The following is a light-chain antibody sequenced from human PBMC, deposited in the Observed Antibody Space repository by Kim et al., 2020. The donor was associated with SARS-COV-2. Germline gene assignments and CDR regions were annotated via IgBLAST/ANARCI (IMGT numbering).Light chain of an antibody. CDR3: LQDYSYPRT. CDR1: QGISSD. J-gene: IGKJ1*01. CDR2: AAS. Sequence: SASVGDRFTITCRARQGISSDLAWYQQMPGKAPKLLIFAASNLQSGVPSRFSGSGSGTDFTLTISSLQPEDFATYYCLQDYSYPRTFGQGTKLEI. V-gene: IGKV1-6*01.